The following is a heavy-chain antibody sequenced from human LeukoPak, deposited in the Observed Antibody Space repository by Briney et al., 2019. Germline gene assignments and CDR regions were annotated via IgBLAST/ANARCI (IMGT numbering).Heavy chain of an antibody. CDR2: ISAYNGNT. Sequence: ASVKVSCKASGYTFTSYGISWVRQAPGQGLEWMGWISAYNGNTNYAQKLQGRVTMTRDMSTSTVYMELSSLRSEDTAVYYCARGVRGWAFDYWGQGTLVTVSS. V-gene: IGHV1-18*01. J-gene: IGHJ4*02. CDR1: GYTFTSYG. D-gene: IGHD6-19*01. CDR3: ARGVRGWAFDY.